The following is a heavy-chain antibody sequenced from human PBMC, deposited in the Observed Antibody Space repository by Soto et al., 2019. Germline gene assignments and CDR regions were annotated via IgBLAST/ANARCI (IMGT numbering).Heavy chain of an antibody. V-gene: IGHV3-7*05. CDR2: INEDGSAK. CDR1: GFTFSSSW. Sequence: EVQLVESGGGLVQPGGSLRLSCAASGFTFSSSWMTWVRQAPGRGLEWVANINEDGSAKYYVDSVKGRFTISRDNAKNSLYLQRNSLRVEDTAIFYCAGALEVYWGQGTLVTVSS. J-gene: IGHJ4*02. CDR3: AGALEVY.